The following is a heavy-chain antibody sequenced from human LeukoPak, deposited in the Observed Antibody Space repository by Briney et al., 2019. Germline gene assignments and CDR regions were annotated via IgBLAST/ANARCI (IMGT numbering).Heavy chain of an antibody. CDR3: ARDKVVVGSTNWFDP. D-gene: IGHD2-15*01. J-gene: IGHJ5*02. Sequence: PSETLSLTCTVSGGSISSGDYYWSWIRQPPGKGLEWIGSIYHSGSTYYNPSLKSRVTISVDTSKNQFSLKLSSVTAADTAVYYCARDKVVVGSTNWFDPWGQGTLVTVSS. V-gene: IGHV4-39*07. CDR1: GGSISSGDYY. CDR2: IYHSGST.